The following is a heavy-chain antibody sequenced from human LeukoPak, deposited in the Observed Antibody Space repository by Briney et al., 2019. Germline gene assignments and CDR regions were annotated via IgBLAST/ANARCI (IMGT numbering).Heavy chain of an antibody. CDR1: GYSFTNYW. Sequence: GESLKISCKGSGYSFTNYWIGWVRQMPGKGLEWMGIIYPGDSDTRYSPSFQGQVTISADKSISTAYLQWSSLKASDTAMYYCARQEPSYYYDSSGYYTSYWGQGTLVTVSS. CDR2: IYPGDSDT. CDR3: ARQEPSYYYDSSGYYTSY. D-gene: IGHD3-22*01. V-gene: IGHV5-51*01. J-gene: IGHJ4*02.